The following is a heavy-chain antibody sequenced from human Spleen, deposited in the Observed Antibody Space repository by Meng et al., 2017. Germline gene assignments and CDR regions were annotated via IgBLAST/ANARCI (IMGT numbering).Heavy chain of an antibody. CDR3: ARLTGGYDHFRDF. CDR1: GYSISSAYY. Sequence: SETLSLTCAVSGYSISSAYYWGWIRQPPGKGLEWIASIYPSGGTYYNPSLKSRVTISLDTSKNQFFLKLTSVTAADTAVYYCARLTGGYDHFRDFWGQGTLVTVSS. J-gene: IGHJ4*02. D-gene: IGHD5-12*01. V-gene: IGHV4-38-2*01. CDR2: IYPSGGT.